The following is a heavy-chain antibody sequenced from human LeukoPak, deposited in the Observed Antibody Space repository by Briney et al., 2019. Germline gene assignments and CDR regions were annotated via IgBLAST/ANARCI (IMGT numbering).Heavy chain of an antibody. CDR2: INPDSGDT. Sequence: ASVKVSCKASGYSFTGYYIHWVRQAPGQGLEWMGWINPDSGDTEYSQRFQGRITLTSDTSVTTAYMELSSPRSDDTAIFYCATVASIRRFYFDFWGQGTLVTVSS. CDR3: ATVASIRRFYFDF. CDR1: GYSFTGYY. D-gene: IGHD3-3*01. V-gene: IGHV1-2*02. J-gene: IGHJ4*02.